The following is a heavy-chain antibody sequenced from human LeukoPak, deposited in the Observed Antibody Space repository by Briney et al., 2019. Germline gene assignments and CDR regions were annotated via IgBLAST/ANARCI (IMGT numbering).Heavy chain of an antibody. CDR2: INRDGSGI. V-gene: IGHV3-74*01. Sequence: AGSLRLSCAASGFTFSTYWMHWVRQAPGKGLVWISRINRDGSGITYADSVKGRFTISRDNAKSILYLQMNSLRAEDTAVYYCANTGYNYEFDYWGQGTLVPVSS. CDR1: GFTFSTYW. D-gene: IGHD5-18*01. CDR3: ANTGYNYEFDY. J-gene: IGHJ4*02.